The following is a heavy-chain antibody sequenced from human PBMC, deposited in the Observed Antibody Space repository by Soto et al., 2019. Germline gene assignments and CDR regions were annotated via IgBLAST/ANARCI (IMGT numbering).Heavy chain of an antibody. Sequence: GGSLRLSCAASGFTFTYSWLSWVRQAPGKGLEWVARIKSKSDGGTTDYAAPVKGRFTISRDDLKDTLYLHMNGLKTGDSGVYFCATSGSSLAYSYNGIELWGQGTTVTVSS. CDR2: IKSKSDGGTT. D-gene: IGHD3-10*01. J-gene: IGHJ6*02. CDR1: GFTFTYSW. CDR3: ATSGSSLAYSYNGIEL. V-gene: IGHV3-15*01.